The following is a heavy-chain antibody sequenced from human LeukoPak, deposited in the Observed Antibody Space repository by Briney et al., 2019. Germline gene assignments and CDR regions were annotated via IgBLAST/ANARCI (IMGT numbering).Heavy chain of an antibody. V-gene: IGHV1-46*01. J-gene: IGHJ6*02. CDR3: ASAGDGASYYYYGMDV. Sequence: ASVKVSCKASGYTFTSYYMHWVRQAPGQGLEWMGIINPSGGSTSYARKFQGRVTMTRDTSTSTVYMELSSLRSEDTAVYYCASAGDGASYYYYGMDVWGQGTTVTVSS. D-gene: IGHD3-10*01. CDR2: INPSGGST. CDR1: GYTFTSYY.